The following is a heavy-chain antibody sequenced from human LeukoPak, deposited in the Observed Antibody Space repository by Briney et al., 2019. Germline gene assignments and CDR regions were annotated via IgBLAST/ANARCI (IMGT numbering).Heavy chain of an antibody. CDR1: GGSISSYY. J-gene: IGHJ4*02. V-gene: IGHV4-59*01. CDR2: IYYSGST. CDR3: ARDIRSGGNLDYFDY. Sequence: SETLSLTCTVSGGSISSYYWSWIRQPPGKGLEWIGYIYYSGSTNYNPSLKSRVTISVDTSKNQFSLKLSSVTAADTAVYSCARDIRSGGNLDYFDYWGQGTLVTVSS. D-gene: IGHD4-23*01.